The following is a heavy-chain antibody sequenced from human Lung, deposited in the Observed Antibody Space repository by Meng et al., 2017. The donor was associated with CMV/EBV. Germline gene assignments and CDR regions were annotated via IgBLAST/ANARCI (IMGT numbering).Heavy chain of an antibody. J-gene: IGHJ4*02. CDR3: ARVGDYYDRSGYYYERSLAY. CDR2: ISPNSGGT. Sequence: FSDYYIHWVRQAPGHGLEWMGRISPNSGGTNYAQGFQGRVTMTSDTSIRTAYMELRNLKPDDTAVYFCARVGDYYDRSGYYYERSLAYWGQGTLVTVSS. V-gene: IGHV1-2*06. CDR1: FSDYY. D-gene: IGHD3-22*01.